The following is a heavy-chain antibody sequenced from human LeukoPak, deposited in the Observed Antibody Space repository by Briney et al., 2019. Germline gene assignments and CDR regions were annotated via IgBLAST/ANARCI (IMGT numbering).Heavy chain of an antibody. V-gene: IGHV3-48*01. CDR1: GFTFSSYS. Sequence: GGSLRLSCAASGFTFSSYSMNWVRQAPGKGLEWVSYISSSSSTIYYADSVKGRFTISRDNAKNSLYLQMNSLRAEDTAVYYCARALPRDSSGYYYYYYYGMDVWGQGTTVTVSS. CDR2: ISSSSSTI. D-gene: IGHD3-22*01. CDR3: ARALPRDSSGYYYYYYYGMDV. J-gene: IGHJ6*02.